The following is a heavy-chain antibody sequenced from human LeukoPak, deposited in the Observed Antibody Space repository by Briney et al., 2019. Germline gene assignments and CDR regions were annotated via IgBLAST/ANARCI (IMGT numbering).Heavy chain of an antibody. CDR3: ARGIVVVPAAMPGGSGFDY. Sequence: GGSLRLSCAASGFTFSSYAMHWVRQAPGKGLEYVSAISSNGGSTYYANSVKGRFTISRDNSKNTLYLQMGSLRAEDTAVYYCARGIVVVPAAMPGGSGFDYWGQGTLVTVSS. CDR1: GFTFSSYA. CDR2: ISSNGGST. V-gene: IGHV3-64*01. J-gene: IGHJ4*02. D-gene: IGHD2-2*01.